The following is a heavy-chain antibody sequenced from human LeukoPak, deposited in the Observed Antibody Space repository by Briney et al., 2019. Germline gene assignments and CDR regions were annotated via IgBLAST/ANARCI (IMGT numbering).Heavy chain of an antibody. V-gene: IGHV1-2*02. J-gene: IGHJ2*01. CDR2: ISPNSGGT. CDR1: GYTFTGHY. D-gene: IGHD7-27*01. CDR3: AIQPWGSGNNWYFDL. Sequence: ASVKVPCKASGYTFTGHYMHWVRQAPGQGLEWMGWISPNSGGTDYAQKFKGRVTMTRDTSISTTYVELSSLTSDDTAVYYCAIQPWGSGNNWYFDLWGRGTLVTVSS.